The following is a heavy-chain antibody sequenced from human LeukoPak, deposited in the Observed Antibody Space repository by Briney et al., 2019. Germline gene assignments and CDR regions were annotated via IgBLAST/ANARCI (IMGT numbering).Heavy chain of an antibody. V-gene: IGHV3-21*01. D-gene: IGHD2-2*02. CDR2: ISSSRSYI. J-gene: IGHJ3*02. CDR3: ASPGYCSSTSCYTSDDAFDI. CDR1: GFTFSSYS. Sequence: GGSLRLSXAASGFTFSSYSMNWVRQAPGKGVEWVSCISSSRSYIYYADSVKGRFTISRDNAKNSLYLQMNSLRAEDTAVYYCASPGYCSSTSCYTSDDAFDIWGQGTMVTVSS.